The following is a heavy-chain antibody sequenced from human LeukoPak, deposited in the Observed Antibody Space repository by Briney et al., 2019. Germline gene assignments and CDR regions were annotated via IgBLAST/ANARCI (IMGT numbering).Heavy chain of an antibody. CDR2: ISVSKGNT. Sequence: ASVKVSCKASGYTFTNYGITWVRQAPGQGLEWMGWISVSKGNTNYAQKLQGRVTMTTDTSTSTVYMELRTLRSDDTAVYYCARGIGPKTGDPRWFDPWGQGTLVTVSS. V-gene: IGHV1-18*01. J-gene: IGHJ5*02. D-gene: IGHD7-27*01. CDR3: ARGIGPKTGDPRWFDP. CDR1: GYTFTNYG.